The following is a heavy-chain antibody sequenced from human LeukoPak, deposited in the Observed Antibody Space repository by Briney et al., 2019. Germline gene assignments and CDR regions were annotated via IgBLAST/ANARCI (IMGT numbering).Heavy chain of an antibody. J-gene: IGHJ4*02. CDR3: ARGRRQLWLTDYFDY. D-gene: IGHD5-18*01. CDR2: INPVNGAT. CDR1: GYTFTGYY. V-gene: IGHV1-46*01. Sequence: GASVKVSCKASGYTFTGYYMHWVRQAPGQGLEWMGIINPVNGATSYAQEFQGRVTMTRDTSTSTVYMELSSLTSEDTAVYYCARGRRQLWLTDYFDYWGQGTLVTVSS.